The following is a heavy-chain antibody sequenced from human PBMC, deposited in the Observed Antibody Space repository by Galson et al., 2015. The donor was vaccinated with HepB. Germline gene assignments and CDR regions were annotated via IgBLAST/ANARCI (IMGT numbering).Heavy chain of an antibody. CDR3: ARGDVVVPAAISFDY. V-gene: IGHV1-18*04. D-gene: IGHD2-2*01. CDR1: GYTFTSYG. Sequence: SVRVSCKASGYTFTSYGISWVGQAPGQGLEWMGWISAYNGNTNYAQKLQGGVTMTTDTSTSTAYMELRSLRSDDTAVYYCARGDVVVPAAISFDYWGQGTLVTVSS. J-gene: IGHJ4*02. CDR2: ISAYNGNT.